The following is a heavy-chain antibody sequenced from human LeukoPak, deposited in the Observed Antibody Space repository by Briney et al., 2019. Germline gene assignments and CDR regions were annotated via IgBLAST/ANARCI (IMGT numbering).Heavy chain of an antibody. J-gene: IGHJ4*02. CDR2: IYSNGHI. CDR3: ARRHYGSGNIDS. CDR1: SDSISSSSYL. Sequence: SETLSLTCSVSSDSISSSSYLWVWVRQPPGKGLEWIGDIYSNGHISYNPSLKSRAAISGDTSKNQFSLNLSSVTAADTAVYYCARRHYGSGNIDSWGQGTLVTVSS. D-gene: IGHD3-10*01. V-gene: IGHV4-39*01.